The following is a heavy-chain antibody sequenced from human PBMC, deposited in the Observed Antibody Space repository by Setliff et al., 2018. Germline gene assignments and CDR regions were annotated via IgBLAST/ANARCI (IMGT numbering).Heavy chain of an antibody. CDR3: ARAHPHDYGDYVDY. Sequence: PGGSLRLSCETSGFTFSYGMHWVRQTPGKGLEWMTFIWYDGSDEYYADSVKGRFTISRDNSRNTLYLQMNSLRAEDTAVYYCARAHPHDYGDYVDYWGQGTLVTVSS. D-gene: IGHD4-17*01. J-gene: IGHJ4*02. CDR2: IWYDGSDE. CDR1: GFTFSYG. V-gene: IGHV3-33*01.